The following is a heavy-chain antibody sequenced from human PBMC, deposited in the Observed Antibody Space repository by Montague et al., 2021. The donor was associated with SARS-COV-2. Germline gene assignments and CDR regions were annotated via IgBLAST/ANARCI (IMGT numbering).Heavy chain of an antibody. J-gene: IGHJ5*01. V-gene: IGHV4-59*01. CDR2: IFYSGST. Sequence: SETLSLTCTVSGDSMSGYYWSWVRQAPGTGLEWIGYIFYSGSTSYNPSLNSRVTISIDASKKQFSLELTSVTAADTAVYFCAREGGTKSSHWWGAFDSWGHGTLVTVSS. CDR1: GDSMSGYY. D-gene: IGHD2-15*01. CDR3: AREGGTKSSHWWGAFDS.